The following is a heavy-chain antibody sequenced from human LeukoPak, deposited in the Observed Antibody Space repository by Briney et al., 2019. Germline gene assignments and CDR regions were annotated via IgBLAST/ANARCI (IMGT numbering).Heavy chain of an antibody. V-gene: IGHV1-2*02. CDR2: INPNSGGT. Sequence: ASVKVSCKASGYTFTGYYMYWVRQAPGQGLEWMGWINPNSGGTNYAQKFQGRVTMTRDTSISTAYMELSRLRSDDTAVYYCARDSRFGEYHFDYWGQGTLVTVSS. D-gene: IGHD3-10*01. J-gene: IGHJ4*02. CDR3: ARDSRFGEYHFDY. CDR1: GYTFTGYY.